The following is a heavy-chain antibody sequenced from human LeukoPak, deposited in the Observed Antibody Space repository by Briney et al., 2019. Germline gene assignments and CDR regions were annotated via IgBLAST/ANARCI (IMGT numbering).Heavy chain of an antibody. CDR3: ARDRINWNDGLDP. Sequence: PGGSLRLSCAASGFTFSTYEMNWVRQAPGKGLEWVSYISSRGSRIYYADSVKGRFTISRDNAKNSLYLQMNSLRAEDTAVYYCARDRINWNDGLDPWGQGTLVTVSS. CDR2: ISSRGSRI. J-gene: IGHJ5*02. CDR1: GFTFSTYE. V-gene: IGHV3-48*03. D-gene: IGHD1-20*01.